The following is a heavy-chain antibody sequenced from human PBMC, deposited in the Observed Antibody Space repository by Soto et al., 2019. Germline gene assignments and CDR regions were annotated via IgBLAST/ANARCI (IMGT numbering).Heavy chain of an antibody. CDR2: IWHDGSEK. Sequence: QVQLVESGGGVVQPGRSLRLSCAASGFTFSDYGMHWVRQAPGKGLEWVAVIWHDGSEKYYADSVKGRFNISRDNSMNTLYLQVNNLRVEDTAVYYCAREGSVAGTSLIDSWGQGALVTVSS. J-gene: IGHJ4*02. V-gene: IGHV3-33*01. CDR1: GFTFSDYG. D-gene: IGHD6-19*01. CDR3: AREGSVAGTSLIDS.